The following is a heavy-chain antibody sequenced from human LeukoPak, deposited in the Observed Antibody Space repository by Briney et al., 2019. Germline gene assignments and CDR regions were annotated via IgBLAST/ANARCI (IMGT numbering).Heavy chain of an antibody. D-gene: IGHD4/OR15-4a*01. CDR1: GGSISSGDYY. V-gene: IGHV4-30-4*01. Sequence: SQTLSLTCTVSGGSISSGDYYWSWIRQPPGKGLGWIGYIYYSGSTYYNPSLKSRVTISADTSKNQFSLKLSSVTAADTAVYYCARVDYIDYGMDVWGQGTTVTVSS. CDR3: ARVDYIDYGMDV. J-gene: IGHJ6*02. CDR2: IYYSGST.